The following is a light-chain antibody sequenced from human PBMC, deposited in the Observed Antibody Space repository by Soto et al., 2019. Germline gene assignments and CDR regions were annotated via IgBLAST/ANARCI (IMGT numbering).Light chain of an antibody. CDR1: QSLVHSDGIAY. J-gene: IGKJ5*01. CDR3: MQGTHWPIT. V-gene: IGKV2-30*02. CDR2: KVS. Sequence: DVVMTQSPLSLPVTLGQPASITCSSNQSLVHSDGIAYFSWFQQRTGRSPRSLIYKVSNRDSGVPARFSGSGSGTDFALKISSVEAEDVAVYYCMQGTHWPITFGQGARLEIK.